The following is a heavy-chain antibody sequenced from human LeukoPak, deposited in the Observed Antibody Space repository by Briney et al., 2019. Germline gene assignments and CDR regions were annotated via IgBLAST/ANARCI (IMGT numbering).Heavy chain of an antibody. J-gene: IGHJ5*02. D-gene: IGHD2-15*01. V-gene: IGHV4-34*01. CDR1: GGSFSGYY. CDR3: ARPLGYCSDSRCPQSWFDP. Sequence: LETLSLTCAVSGGSFSGYYWTWIRQPPGKGLEWIGEINHSGRTNYNPSLKSRVIMSVDTSKNQFSLKLSSVTAADTAVYYCARPLGYCSDSRCPQSWFDPWGQGTLVTVSS. CDR2: INHSGRT.